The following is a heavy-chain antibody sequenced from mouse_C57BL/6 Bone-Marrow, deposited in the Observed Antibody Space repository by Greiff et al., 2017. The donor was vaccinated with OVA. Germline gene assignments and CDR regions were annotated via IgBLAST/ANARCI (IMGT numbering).Heavy chain of an antibody. D-gene: IGHD1-1*01. CDR3: TYTTVVDWYFDV. CDR1: GFTFSNYW. J-gene: IGHJ1*03. V-gene: IGHV6-3*01. CDR2: IRLKSDNYAT. Sequence: EVKLMESGGGLVQPGGSMKLSCVASGFTFSNYWMNWVRQSPEKGLEWVAQIRLKSDNYATHYAESVKGRFTISRDDSKSSVYLQMNNLRAEDTGIYYCTYTTVVDWYFDVWGTGTTVTVSS.